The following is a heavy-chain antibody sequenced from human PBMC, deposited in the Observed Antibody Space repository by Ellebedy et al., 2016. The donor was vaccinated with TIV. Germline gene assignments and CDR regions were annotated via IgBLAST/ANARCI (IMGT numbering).Heavy chain of an antibody. D-gene: IGHD2-2*01. Sequence: AASVKVSCKASGYSLTSNCISWVRQAPGQGLEWMGWISGHNGDRNYAQKFQGRVTMTTDTSTSTAYMELRRLISDDTAVYYFARDPRRPMIVVPAARGGGYYDGMDVWGQGTTVTVSS. J-gene: IGHJ6*02. CDR2: ISGHNGDR. CDR1: GYSLTSNC. V-gene: IGHV1-18*04. CDR3: ARDPRRPMIVVPAARGGGYYDGMDV.